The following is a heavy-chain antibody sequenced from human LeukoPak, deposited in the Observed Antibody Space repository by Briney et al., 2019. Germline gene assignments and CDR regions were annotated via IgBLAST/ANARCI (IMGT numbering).Heavy chain of an antibody. CDR2: IIPIFGTA. Sequence: GASVKVSCKASGGTFSSYAISWVRQAPGQGLEWMGGIIPIFGTANYAQKFQGRVTITADESTSIAYMELSSLRSEDTAVYYCARGMVRGVMSGYYYGMDVWGQGTTVTVSS. J-gene: IGHJ6*02. CDR3: ARGMVRGVMSGYYYGMDV. CDR1: GGTFSSYA. D-gene: IGHD3-10*01. V-gene: IGHV1-69*13.